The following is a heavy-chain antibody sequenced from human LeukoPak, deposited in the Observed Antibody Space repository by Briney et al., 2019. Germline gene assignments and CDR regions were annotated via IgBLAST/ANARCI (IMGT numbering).Heavy chain of an antibody. V-gene: IGHV4-39*01. CDR3: ASDTYGYVTPGYFDY. J-gene: IGHJ4*02. D-gene: IGHD5-18*01. CDR2: IYYSGST. CDR1: GGSIASTSYY. Sequence: SETLSLTCAVSGGSIASTSYYWGWIRQPPGKGLEWIGSIYYSGSTYYNPSLKSRVTISVDTSKNQFSLKLSSVTAADMAVYYCASDTYGYVTPGYFDYWGQGILVTVSS.